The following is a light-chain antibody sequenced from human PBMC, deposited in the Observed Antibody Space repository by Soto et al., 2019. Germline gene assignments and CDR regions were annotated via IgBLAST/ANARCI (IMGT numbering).Light chain of an antibody. CDR2: AAS. J-gene: IGKJ2*01. Sequence: DIQMTQSPSSLSASVGDRVTITCRASQSISNYLNWYQQKPGKAPKLLISAASYLQSGVPSRFSGSGSGTDFTLTISSLQPEDFATYYCQQSYSSLMYTFGQGTKLEI. V-gene: IGKV1-39*01. CDR3: QQSYSSLMYT. CDR1: QSISNY.